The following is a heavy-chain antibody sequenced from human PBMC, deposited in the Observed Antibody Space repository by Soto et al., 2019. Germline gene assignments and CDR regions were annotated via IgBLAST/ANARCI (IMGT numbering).Heavy chain of an antibody. CDR1: GFTFSSYG. CDR2: ISYDASNK. D-gene: IGHD4-17*01. CDR3: ANPHYYGGNSGVY. J-gene: IGHJ4*02. Sequence: QVQLVESGGGVVQPGRSLRLSCAASGFTFSSYGMHWVRQAPGEGLERVAVISYDASNKNYAGSVKGRFTISRDISKNTQYRQMISLRAEDTAVYYCANPHYYGGNSGVYWCQGTPVTVSS. V-gene: IGHV3-30*18.